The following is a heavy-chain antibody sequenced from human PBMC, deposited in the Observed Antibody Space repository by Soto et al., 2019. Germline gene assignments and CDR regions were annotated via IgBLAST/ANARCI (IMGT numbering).Heavy chain of an antibody. Sequence: EVQLLESGGGLVQPGGSLRLSCAASGFSFSGYCMSWLRQAPGKGLEWVSAITGSGNGAKTYYTDSVKGRFTISRDNSKSTLSLQMNRLRVEDTAIYYCAKAPVWGGASQFAYWGQGTLVTVSS. CDR3: AKAPVWGGASQFAY. CDR2: ITGSGNGAKT. V-gene: IGHV3-23*01. CDR1: GFSFSGYC. J-gene: IGHJ4*02. D-gene: IGHD3-16*01.